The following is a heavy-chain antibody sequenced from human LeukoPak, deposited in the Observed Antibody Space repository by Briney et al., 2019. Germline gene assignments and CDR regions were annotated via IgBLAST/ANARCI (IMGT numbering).Heavy chain of an antibody. CDR2: IYHSGST. D-gene: IGHD3-10*01. CDR1: GGSISSSNW. V-gene: IGHV4-4*02. CDR3: AREGPMFDSGSYSKSLGY. J-gene: IGHJ4*02. Sequence: SGTLSLTCAVSGGSISSSNWWSWVRQPPGKGLEWIGEIYHSGSTNYNPSLKSRVTISVDKSKNQFSLKVNSVTAADTAVYYCAREGPMFDSGSYSKSLGYWGQGILVTVSS.